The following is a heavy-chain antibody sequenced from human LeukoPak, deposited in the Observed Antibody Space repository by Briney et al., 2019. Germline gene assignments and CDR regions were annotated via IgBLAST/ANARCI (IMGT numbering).Heavy chain of an antibody. CDR3: AKDSHSAYYYYYMDV. V-gene: IGHV3-43*02. Sequence: GGSLRLSCAASGFTFDDYAMHWVRQAPGKGLEWVSLISGDGGSTSYADSVKGRFTISRDNSKNSLYLQMNSLRTEDTALYYCAKDSHSAYYYYYMDVWGKGTTVTVSS. CDR2: ISGDGGST. J-gene: IGHJ6*03. CDR1: GFTFDDYA.